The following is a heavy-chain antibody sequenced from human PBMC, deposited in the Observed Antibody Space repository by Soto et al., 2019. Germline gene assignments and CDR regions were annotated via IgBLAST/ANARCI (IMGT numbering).Heavy chain of an antibody. CDR2: ISSSSSYT. Sequence: GGSLRLSCAASGFTLSDYYMSWIRQAPGKGLEWVSYISSSSSYTNYADSVKGRFTISRDNANNSLYLQMNSLRAEDTAVYYCARSITDYYDSSGYYDDYWGQGTLVTVSS. V-gene: IGHV3-11*03. D-gene: IGHD3-22*01. CDR3: ARSITDYYDSSGYYDDY. CDR1: GFTLSDYY. J-gene: IGHJ4*02.